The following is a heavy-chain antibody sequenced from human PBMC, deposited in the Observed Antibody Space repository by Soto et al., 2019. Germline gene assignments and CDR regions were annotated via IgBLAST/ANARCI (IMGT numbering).Heavy chain of an antibody. CDR3: ARQSYDFWREFDY. D-gene: IGHD3-3*01. Sequence: PSETLSLTCTVSGGSISSYYWSWIRQPPGKGLEWIGYIYYSGSTNYNPSLKSRVTISVDTSKNQFSLKLSSVTAADTAVYYCARQSYDFWREFDYWGQGTLVTVSS. CDR1: GGSISSYY. J-gene: IGHJ4*02. CDR2: IYYSGST. V-gene: IGHV4-59*01.